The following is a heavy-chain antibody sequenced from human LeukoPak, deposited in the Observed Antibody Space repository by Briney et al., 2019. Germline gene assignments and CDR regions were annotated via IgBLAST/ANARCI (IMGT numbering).Heavy chain of an antibody. V-gene: IGHV3-74*01. Sequence: GGSLRLSCAASGFTFSRYWMHWVRQAPGKGLVWVSRINSDGSRISYADSVKGRFTISRDNAKNTLYLQMNSLRAEDTAVYYCARDADYGDWGGIDPRGQGTLVTVSS. CDR3: ARDADYGDWGGIDP. J-gene: IGHJ5*02. CDR1: GFTFSRYW. D-gene: IGHD4-17*01. CDR2: INSDGSRI.